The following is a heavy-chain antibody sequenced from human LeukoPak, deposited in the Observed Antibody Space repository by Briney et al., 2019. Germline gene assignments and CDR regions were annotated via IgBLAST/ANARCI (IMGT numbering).Heavy chain of an antibody. CDR1: GFTFISYA. CDR3: ARVGILLWFGELSASHFDY. J-gene: IGHJ4*02. V-gene: IGHV3-30-3*01. CDR2: ISYDGSNK. Sequence: GGSLRLSCAASGFTFISYAMHWVRQAPGKGLEWAAVISYDGSNKYYTDSVKGRFTISRDNSKNTLYLQMNSLRAEDTAVYYCARVGILLWFGELSASHFDYWGQGTLVTVSS. D-gene: IGHD3-10*01.